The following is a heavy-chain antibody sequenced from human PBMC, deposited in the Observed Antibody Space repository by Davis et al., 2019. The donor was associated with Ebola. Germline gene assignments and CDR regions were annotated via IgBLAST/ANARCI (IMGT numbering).Heavy chain of an antibody. D-gene: IGHD3-3*01. CDR2: INPNSGGT. V-gene: IGHV1-2*02. J-gene: IGHJ4*02. CDR3: ARGRRGDFWSGYSKHLFDY. CDR1: GYTFTSYG. Sequence: ASVKVSCKASGYTFTSYGISWVRQAPGQGLEWMGWINPNSGGTNYAQKFQGRVTMTRDTSISTAYMELSSLRSEDTAVYYCARGRRGDFWSGYSKHLFDYWGQGTLVTVSS.